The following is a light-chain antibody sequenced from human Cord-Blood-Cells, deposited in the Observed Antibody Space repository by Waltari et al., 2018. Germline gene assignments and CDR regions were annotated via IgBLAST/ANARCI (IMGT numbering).Light chain of an antibody. CDR3: QQSYSTPYT. J-gene: IGKJ2*01. CDR2: AAS. Sequence: DIQLTQSPSSLSASVGDRVTITCRASQSISSYLNWYQQKPGKAPKRRIYAASSLQSGVPSRFSGSGAGTDFTLTRSSLQPEDCATDYCQQSYSTPYTFGQGTKLEIK. CDR1: QSISSY. V-gene: IGKV1-39*01.